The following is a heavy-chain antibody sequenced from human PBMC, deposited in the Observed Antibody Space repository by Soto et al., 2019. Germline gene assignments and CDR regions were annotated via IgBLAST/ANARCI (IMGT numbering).Heavy chain of an antibody. D-gene: IGHD6-19*01. V-gene: IGHV3-33*01. J-gene: IGHJ4*02. CDR2: IWYDGSNK. CDR1: GFTFSSYG. Sequence: GGSLRLSCAASGFTFSSYGMHWVRQAPGKGLEWVAVIWYDGSNKYYADSVKGRFTISRDNSKNTLYLQMNSLRAEDTAVYYCAREGPHSWPPVAGPMSFDYWGQGTLVTVSS. CDR3: AREGPHSWPPVAGPMSFDY.